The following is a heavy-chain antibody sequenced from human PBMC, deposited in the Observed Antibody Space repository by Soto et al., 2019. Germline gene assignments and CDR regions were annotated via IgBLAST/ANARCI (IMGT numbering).Heavy chain of an antibody. CDR2: INHSGST. CDR1: GGSFSGYY. D-gene: IGHD1-7*01. CDR3: ASRAELYYYYYYGMDV. Sequence: QVQLQQWGAGLLKPSETLSLTCAVYGGSFSGYYWSWIRQPPGKGLEWIGEINHSGSTNYNPSLKGRVTISVDTSKNQCSLKLSSVTAADTAVYYCASRAELYYYYYYGMDVWGQGTTVTVTS. J-gene: IGHJ6*02. V-gene: IGHV4-34*01.